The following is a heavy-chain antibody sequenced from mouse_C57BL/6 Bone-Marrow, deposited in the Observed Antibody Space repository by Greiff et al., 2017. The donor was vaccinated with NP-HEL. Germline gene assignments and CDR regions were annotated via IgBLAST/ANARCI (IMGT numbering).Heavy chain of an antibody. J-gene: IGHJ3*01. V-gene: IGHV1-81*01. CDR3: ARSEGYSNLRFAY. Sequence: VQRVESGAELARPGASVKLSCKASGYTFTSYGISWVKQRTGQGLEWIGEIYPRSGNTYYNEKFKGKATLTADKSSSTAYMELRSLTSEDSAVYFCARSEGYSNLRFAYWGQGTLVTVSA. CDR2: IYPRSGNT. CDR1: GYTFTSYG. D-gene: IGHD2-5*01.